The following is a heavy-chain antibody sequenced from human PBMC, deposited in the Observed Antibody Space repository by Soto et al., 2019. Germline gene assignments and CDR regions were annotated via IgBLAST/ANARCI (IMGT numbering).Heavy chain of an antibody. Sequence: EVQLVESGGGLVQPGGSLKLACLASGFPLSDSAIHWVRKASGKGLEWVGRIRSKTNNYATTYGAPVRGRFTLSRDDSKNTAYLQMNNLAREDAAVSYCTRHAGGQVEHSFYYYFIDVLGKGATVSV. CDR2: IRSKTNNYAT. D-gene: IGHD3-16*01. CDR3: TRHAGGQVEHSFYYYFIDV. J-gene: IGHJ6*03. V-gene: IGHV3-73*01. CDR1: GFPLSDSA.